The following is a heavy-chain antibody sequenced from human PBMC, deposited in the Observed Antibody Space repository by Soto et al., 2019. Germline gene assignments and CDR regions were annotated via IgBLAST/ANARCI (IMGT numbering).Heavy chain of an antibody. CDR2: INHSGST. CDR3: AREILTIFGVVIRGGFDP. J-gene: IGHJ5*02. CDR1: GGSFSGYY. Sequence: QVQLQQWGAGLLKPSETLSLTCAVYGGSFSGYYWSWIRQPPGKGLEWMGEINHSGSTNYNPYLKRRVTVPVDTSKNQFSLKLGSVPAADTAVYCCAREILTIFGVVIRGGFDPWGQGTLVTVSS. V-gene: IGHV4-34*01. D-gene: IGHD3-3*01.